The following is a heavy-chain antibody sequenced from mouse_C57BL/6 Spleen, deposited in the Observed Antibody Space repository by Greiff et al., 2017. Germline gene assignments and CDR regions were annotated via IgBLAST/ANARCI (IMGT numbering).Heavy chain of an antibody. J-gene: IGHJ1*03. CDR1: GFNIKDYY. V-gene: IGHV14-2*01. D-gene: IGHD1-1*01. Sequence: VQLQQSGAELVKPGASVKLSCTASGFNIKDYYMHWVKQRTEQGLEWIGRIDPEDGETKSAPKFQGKATITADTSSNTAYLQLSSLTSEDTAVYYCARQDITTVVAEWYFDVWGTGTTVTVSS. CDR2: IDPEDGET. CDR3: ARQDITTVVAEWYFDV.